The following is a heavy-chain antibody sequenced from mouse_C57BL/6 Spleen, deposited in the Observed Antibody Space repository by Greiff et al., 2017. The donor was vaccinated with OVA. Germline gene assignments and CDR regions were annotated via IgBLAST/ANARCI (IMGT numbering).Heavy chain of an antibody. CDR1: GYTFTSYW. Sequence: QVQLQQPGAELVKPGASVKLSCKASGYTFTSYWMHWVKQRPGRGLEWIGRIDPNSGGTKYNEKFKSKATLTVDKPSSTAYMQLSILTTENSAVYYGASWYRNYEAWFAYWGQGTLVTVSA. CDR2: IDPNSGGT. CDR3: ASWYRNYEAWFAY. D-gene: IGHD2-5*01. J-gene: IGHJ3*01. V-gene: IGHV1-72*01.